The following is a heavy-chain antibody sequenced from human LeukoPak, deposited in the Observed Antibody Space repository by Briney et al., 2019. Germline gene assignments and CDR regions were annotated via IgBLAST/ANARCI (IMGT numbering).Heavy chain of an antibody. CDR1: AFIFSGHW. J-gene: IGHJ1*01. D-gene: IGHD1-1*01. V-gene: IGHV3-7*03. Sequence: TGGSLRLSCEGSAFIFSGHWMNWVRQTPGKGLEWVASIKEDGSERQYVDSVKGRFSISRDNTKGSLFLQLNSLRAEDTAVYYCAKREVQKYFQHWGQGTLVTVSS. CDR3: AKREVQKYFQH. CDR2: IKEDGSER.